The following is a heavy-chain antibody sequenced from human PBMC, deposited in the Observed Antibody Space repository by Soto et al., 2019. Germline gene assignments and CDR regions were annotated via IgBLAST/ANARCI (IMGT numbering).Heavy chain of an antibody. CDR1: GGSISSSYY. CDR2: IYYSGST. D-gene: IGHD3-10*01. J-gene: IGHJ1*01. Sequence: QLQLQESGPGLVKPSETLSLTCTVSGGSISSSYYWGWIRQPPGKGLEWIGRIYYSGSTYYNPSLKSRVTISVDTSKNQFSLKLSSVTAADTAVYYCATVWFGESQHWGQGTLVTVSS. CDR3: ATVWFGESQH. V-gene: IGHV4-39*01.